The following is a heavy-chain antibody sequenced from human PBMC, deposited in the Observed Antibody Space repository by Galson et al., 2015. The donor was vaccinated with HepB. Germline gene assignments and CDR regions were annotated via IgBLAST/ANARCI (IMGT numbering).Heavy chain of an antibody. CDR3: ARRITYYYGSGSFNWFDP. CDR2: IYPGDSDT. V-gene: IGHV5-51*01. CDR1: GYSFTSYW. J-gene: IGHJ5*02. Sequence: QSGAEVKKPGESLKISCKGSGYSFTSYWIGWVRQMPGKGLEWMGIIYPGDSDTRYSPSFQGQVTISADKSISTAYLQWSSLKASDTAMYYCARRITYYYGSGSFNWFDPWGQGTLVTVSS. D-gene: IGHD3-10*01.